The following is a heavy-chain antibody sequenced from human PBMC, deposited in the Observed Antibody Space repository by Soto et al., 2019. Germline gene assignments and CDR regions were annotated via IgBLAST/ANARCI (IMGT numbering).Heavy chain of an antibody. Sequence: EVQLVESGGGLVQPGRSLRLSCAASGFTFDDYAMHWVRQGPGKGLEWVSGISWDSGSIGYADSVKGRFTISRDIAKNSLYLQMNSLRAEDTALYYCAKTLMRWGGAFDMWAQGTMVTVSS. CDR3: AKTLMRWGGAFDM. CDR1: GFTFDDYA. J-gene: IGHJ3*02. V-gene: IGHV3-9*01. CDR2: ISWDSGSI. D-gene: IGHD3-10*01.